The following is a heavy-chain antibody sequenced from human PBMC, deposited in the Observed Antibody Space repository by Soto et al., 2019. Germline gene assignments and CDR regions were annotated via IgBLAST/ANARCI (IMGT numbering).Heavy chain of an antibody. Sequence: LRLSCAASGFTFSSYSMNWVRQAPGKGLEWVSSISSSSSYIYYADSVKGRFTISRDNAKNSLYLQMNSLRAEDTAVYYCATGVMLDDAFDIWGQGXMVTVPS. CDR3: ATGVMLDDAFDI. CDR1: GFTFSSYS. D-gene: IGHD2-21*01. CDR2: ISSSSSYI. V-gene: IGHV3-21*01. J-gene: IGHJ3*02.